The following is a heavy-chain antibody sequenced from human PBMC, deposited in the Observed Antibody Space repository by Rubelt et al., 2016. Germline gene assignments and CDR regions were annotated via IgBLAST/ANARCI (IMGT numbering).Heavy chain of an antibody. Sequence: QVQLQQWGAGLLKPSETLSLTCAVYGGSFSGYYWSWIRQPPGKGLEWIGEINHSGSTNYNPSLKSRVTISVDTSKNQFSLKLSSVTAADTAVYYCARIPLVGAIPDAFDIWGQGTMVTVSS. CDR1: GGSFSGYY. CDR3: ARIPLVGAIPDAFDI. D-gene: IGHD1-26*01. V-gene: IGHV4-34*01. CDR2: INHSGST. J-gene: IGHJ3*02.